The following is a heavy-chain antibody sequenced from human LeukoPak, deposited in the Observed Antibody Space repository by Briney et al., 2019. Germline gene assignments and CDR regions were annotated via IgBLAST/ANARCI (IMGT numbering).Heavy chain of an antibody. CDR3: ARYPGSSGWYWFDP. D-gene: IGHD6-19*01. CDR1: GGSISSYY. Sequence: PSETLSLTCTVSGGSISSYYWSWIRQPPGKGLEWIGYIYTSGSTNYNPSLKSRVTISVDTSKNQFSLKPSSVTAADTAVYYCARYPGSSGWYWFDPWGQGTLVTVSS. CDR2: IYTSGST. V-gene: IGHV4-4*09. J-gene: IGHJ5*02.